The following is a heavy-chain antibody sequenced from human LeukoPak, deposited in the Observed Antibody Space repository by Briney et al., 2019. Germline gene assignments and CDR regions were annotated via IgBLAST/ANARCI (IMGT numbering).Heavy chain of an antibody. Sequence: PGGSLRLSCAASGFTFSSYAMSWVRQAPGKGLEWVSAISGSGGSTYYADSVKGRFTISRDNSKNTLYLQMNSLRAEDTAVYYCAKDRSVTMVRGVIPDDAFDIWGQGTMVTVSS. J-gene: IGHJ3*02. D-gene: IGHD3-10*01. CDR2: ISGSGGST. CDR1: GFTFSSYA. V-gene: IGHV3-23*01. CDR3: AKDRSVTMVRGVIPDDAFDI.